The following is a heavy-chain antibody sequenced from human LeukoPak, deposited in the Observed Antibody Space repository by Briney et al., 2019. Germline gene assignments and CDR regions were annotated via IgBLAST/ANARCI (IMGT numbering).Heavy chain of an antibody. Sequence: GASVKVSCKASGYTFTSYYMHWVRQAPGQGLEWMGIINPSGGSTSYAQKFQGRVTMTRDMSTSTVYMELSSLRSEDTVVYYCARDGGAWSEYFQHWGQGTLVTVSS. CDR1: GYTFTSYY. V-gene: IGHV1-46*01. CDR3: ARDGGAWSEYFQH. D-gene: IGHD3-16*01. CDR2: INPSGGST. J-gene: IGHJ1*01.